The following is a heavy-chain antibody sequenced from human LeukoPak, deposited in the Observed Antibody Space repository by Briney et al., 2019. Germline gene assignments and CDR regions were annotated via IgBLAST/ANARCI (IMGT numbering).Heavy chain of an antibody. CDR2: MSSSSLK. D-gene: IGHD1-14*01. CDR3: ARGGRNDLRSWFDP. V-gene: IGHV3-11*06. CDR1: GFTFSGYD. J-gene: IGHJ5*02. Sequence: GGSLRLSCAGSGFTFSGYDMIWIRQAPGKGLEWVAHMSSSSLKYTRYAESVKGRFTISRDNAKNTMYLEMDSLTTNDTALYYCARGGRNDLRSWFDPWGQGTLVTVSS.